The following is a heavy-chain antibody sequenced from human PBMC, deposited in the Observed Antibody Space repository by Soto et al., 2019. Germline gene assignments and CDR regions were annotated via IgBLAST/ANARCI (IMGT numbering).Heavy chain of an antibody. Sequence: QVQLVQSGAEVKKPGASVKVSCKASRYTFTTYYMHWVRQAHGQGLEWMGIINPSGGTTNYARKFQGRVTMTSDTSPSTVYMELSSLRSEDTAVYYCALPTRWYGFDIWGQGTMVTVSS. CDR2: INPSGGTT. J-gene: IGHJ3*02. D-gene: IGHD2-15*01. CDR3: ALPTRWYGFDI. CDR1: RYTFTTYY. V-gene: IGHV1-46*01.